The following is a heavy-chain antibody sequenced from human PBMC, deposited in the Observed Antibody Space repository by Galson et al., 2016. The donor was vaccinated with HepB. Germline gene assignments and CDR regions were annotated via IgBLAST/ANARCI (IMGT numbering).Heavy chain of an antibody. CDR1: AGSISSGGYY. V-gene: IGHV4-31*03. CDR2: IYHSGNT. D-gene: IGHD3-22*01. Sequence: TLSLTCTVSAGSISSGGYYWSWIRQHPGKGLEWIGYIYHSGNTYYNPSLKSRVSISLDASTNQFSLKLSSVTVADTAVYYCARDRRYYDRHDAFDHWGQGTMVTVSS. J-gene: IGHJ3*01. CDR3: ARDRRYYDRHDAFDH.